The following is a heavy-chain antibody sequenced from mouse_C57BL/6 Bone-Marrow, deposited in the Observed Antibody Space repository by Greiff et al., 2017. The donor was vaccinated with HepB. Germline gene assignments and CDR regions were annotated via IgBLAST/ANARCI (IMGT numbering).Heavy chain of an antibody. Sequence: EVKVVESGGGLVQSGRSLRLSCATSGFTFSDFYMEWVRQAPGKGLEWIAASRNKANDYTTEYSASVKGRLIVSRDTSQSILYLQMNALRAEDTAIYYCARDAPYGNYEGWYFDVWGTGTTVTVSS. CDR3: ARDAPYGNYEGWYFDV. D-gene: IGHD2-1*01. CDR2: SRNKANDYTT. CDR1: GFTFSDFY. J-gene: IGHJ1*03. V-gene: IGHV7-1*01.